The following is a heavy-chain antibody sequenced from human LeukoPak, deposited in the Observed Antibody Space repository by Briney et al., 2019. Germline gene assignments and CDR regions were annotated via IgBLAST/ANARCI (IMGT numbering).Heavy chain of an antibody. CDR2: ISSSSSYI. Sequence: GGSLRLSCAASGFTFSNYNMNWVRQAPGKGLEWVSSISSSSSYIYYADSVKGRFTISRDNTKNSLYLQMNSLRAEDTAVYYCARGGLEWLSYWGQGTLVTVSS. J-gene: IGHJ4*02. V-gene: IGHV3-21*01. CDR3: ARGGLEWLSY. CDR1: GFTFSNYN. D-gene: IGHD6-19*01.